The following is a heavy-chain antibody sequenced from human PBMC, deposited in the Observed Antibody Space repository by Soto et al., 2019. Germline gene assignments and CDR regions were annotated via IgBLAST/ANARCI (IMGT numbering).Heavy chain of an antibody. Sequence: QVQLQQWGAGLLKPSETLSLTCAVYGGSFSGYYWSWIRQPPGKGLEWIGEINHSGSTNYNPSLKSRVTISVDTSKNQFSLKLGSVTAADTAVYYCAREGAPSYYYDSSGYYFWGQGTLVTVSS. CDR2: INHSGST. CDR3: AREGAPSYYYDSSGYYF. D-gene: IGHD3-22*01. CDR1: GGSFSGYY. J-gene: IGHJ4*02. V-gene: IGHV4-34*01.